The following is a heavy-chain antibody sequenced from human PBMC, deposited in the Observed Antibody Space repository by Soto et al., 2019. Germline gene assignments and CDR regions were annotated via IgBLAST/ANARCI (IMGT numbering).Heavy chain of an antibody. Sequence: SDTLSLTCAVYGGSFSGYYWSWIRQPPGKGLEWIGEINHSGSTNYNPSLKSRVTISVDTSKNQFSLKLSSVTAADTAVYYCARGGLLDFWSGYRPFDYWGQGTLVTVSS. CDR3: ARGGLLDFWSGYRPFDY. J-gene: IGHJ4*02. CDR2: INHSGST. CDR1: GGSFSGYY. D-gene: IGHD3-3*01. V-gene: IGHV4-34*01.